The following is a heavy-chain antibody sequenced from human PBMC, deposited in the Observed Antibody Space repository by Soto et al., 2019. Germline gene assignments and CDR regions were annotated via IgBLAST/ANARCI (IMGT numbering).Heavy chain of an antibody. J-gene: IGHJ3*02. V-gene: IGHV3-23*01. CDR1: GFTFSSYA. CDR3: AKTANGWFSAFDI. Sequence: EVQLLESGGGLVQPGGSLRLSCAASGFTFSSYAMSWVRQAPGKGLEWVSAISGSGGTTYYADSVKGRFTFSRDNCKNTLYLQMNSVRAEDRAVYYCAKTANGWFSAFDIWGQGTMVTVSS. CDR2: ISGSGGTT. D-gene: IGHD6-19*01.